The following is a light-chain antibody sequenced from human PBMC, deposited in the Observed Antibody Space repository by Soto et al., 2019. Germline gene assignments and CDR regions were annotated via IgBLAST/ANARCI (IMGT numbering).Light chain of an antibody. J-gene: IGKJ1*01. CDR2: KAS. CDR3: QHYNSYSEA. Sequence: DIQMTQSPSTLPASVGDRVTITCRASQSISNWLAWYQQKPGKAPKLLIYKASSLESGVPSRFSGSGSGTEFTLTISSLQPDDFATYYCQHYNSYSEAFGQGTKVDSK. CDR1: QSISNW. V-gene: IGKV1-5*03.